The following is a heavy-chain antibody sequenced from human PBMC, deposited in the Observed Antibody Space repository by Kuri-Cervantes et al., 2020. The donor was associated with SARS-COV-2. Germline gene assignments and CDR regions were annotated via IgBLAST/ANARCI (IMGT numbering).Heavy chain of an antibody. CDR1: GYTFTSYG. D-gene: IGHD4-17*01. Sequence: ASVKVSCQASGYTFTSYGISWVRQAPGQGLEWMGWISAYNGNTNYAQKLQGRVTMTTDTSTSTAYMELRSLRSDDTAVYYCARAGFFGDYGPSHWFDPWGQGTLVTVSS. CDR2: ISAYNGNT. CDR3: ARAGFFGDYGPSHWFDP. J-gene: IGHJ5*02. V-gene: IGHV1-18*01.